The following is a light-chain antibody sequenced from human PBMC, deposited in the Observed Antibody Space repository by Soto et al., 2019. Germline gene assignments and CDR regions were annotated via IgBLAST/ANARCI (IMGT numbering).Light chain of an antibody. Sequence: QSVLTQPPSISGAPGQRVTISCTGSISNIGAGSDVHWYHQLPGTAPKLLIYGNTNRPSGVPDRFSGSKSGTSASLAIAGLQTEDEGDYYCQTYDSSLSGLYVFRTGTKVTVL. J-gene: IGLJ1*01. CDR3: QTYDSSLSGLYV. CDR1: ISNIGAGSD. V-gene: IGLV1-40*01. CDR2: GNT.